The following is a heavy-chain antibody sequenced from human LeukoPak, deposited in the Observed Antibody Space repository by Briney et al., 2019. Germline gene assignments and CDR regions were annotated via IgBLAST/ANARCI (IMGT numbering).Heavy chain of an antibody. Sequence: PGRSLRLSCAASGFTFSSYAMHWVRQAPGKGLEWVAVISYDGSNKYYADSVKGRFTISRDNSKNTLYLQMNSLRAEDTAVYYCATIDCSSTSCPPKGAFDIWGQGTMVTVSS. CDR2: ISYDGSNK. J-gene: IGHJ3*02. CDR1: GFTFSSYA. D-gene: IGHD2-2*01. V-gene: IGHV3-30-3*01. CDR3: ATIDCSSTSCPPKGAFDI.